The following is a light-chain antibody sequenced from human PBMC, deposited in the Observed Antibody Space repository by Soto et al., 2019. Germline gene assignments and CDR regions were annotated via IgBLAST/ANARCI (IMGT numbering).Light chain of an antibody. CDR3: GTWDGSLSTGWV. Sequence: QSVLTQPPSVSAAPGQKVTISCSGSSSNFGNKYVSWYQQLPGTAPRLLIHDNNKRPSGIPDRFSGSKSGTSATLGITGLQTGDEADYYCGTWDGSLSTGWVFGGGTQLTVL. J-gene: IGLJ3*02. CDR2: DNN. CDR1: SSNFGNKY. V-gene: IGLV1-51*01.